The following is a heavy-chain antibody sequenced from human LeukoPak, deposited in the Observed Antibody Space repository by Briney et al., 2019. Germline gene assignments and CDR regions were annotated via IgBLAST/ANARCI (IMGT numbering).Heavy chain of an antibody. D-gene: IGHD5-24*01. CDR2: IIPIVDTA. CDR1: GGTFSSYA. J-gene: IGHJ5*02. CDR3: ARGCGRDGYNYWFDP. V-gene: IGHV1-69*13. Sequence: ASVKVSCKASGGTFSSYAISWVRQAPGQGLEWMGEIIPIVDTADYAQKFQGRVTITADESTSTAYMELSSLRSEDTAVYYCARGCGRDGYNYWFDPWGQGTLVTVSS.